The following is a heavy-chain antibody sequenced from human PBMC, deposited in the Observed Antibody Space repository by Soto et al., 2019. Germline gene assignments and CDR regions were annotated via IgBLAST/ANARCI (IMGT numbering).Heavy chain of an antibody. V-gene: IGHV4-4*02. CDR3: ARSLGYSSSCNDY. Sequence: QVQLQESGPGLVKPSGTLSLTCAVSGGSISSSNWWSWVRQPPGKGLEWIGEIYHSGSTNYNPSLRRRVTISVDQSDHHLSLKLSSVTAADTAVYYCARSLGYSSSCNDYWGQGTLVTVSS. CDR1: GGSISSSNW. D-gene: IGHD6-13*01. CDR2: IYHSGST. J-gene: IGHJ4*02.